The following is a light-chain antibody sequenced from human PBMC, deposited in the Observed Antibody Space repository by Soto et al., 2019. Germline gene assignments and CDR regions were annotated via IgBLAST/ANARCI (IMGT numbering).Light chain of an antibody. J-gene: IGKJ3*01. CDR2: DAS. V-gene: IGKV1-5*01. CDR3: LQDNNYPRT. Sequence: DIQMTQSPSTLSATVGGRVTITCRASQSISTWLAWYQQNPGKAPKLLIYDASSLEVGVPSRFSGSGSRTEFTLTISSLQPDDYVTYYCLQDNNYPRTFGPGTKVDIK. CDR1: QSISTW.